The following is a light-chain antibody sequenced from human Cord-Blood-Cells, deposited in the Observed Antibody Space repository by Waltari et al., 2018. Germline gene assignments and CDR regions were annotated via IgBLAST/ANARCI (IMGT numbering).Light chain of an antibody. CDR1: SSDVGGYNY. V-gene: IGLV2-8*01. J-gene: IGLJ2*01. CDR3: SSYAGSNNLV. Sequence: QSALTQPPSASGSPGQSVPIPCTGTSSDVGGYNYVSWYQQHPGKAPKLMIYDVSKRPSGVPDRFSGSKSCNTASLTISGLQAEDAADYYCSSYAGSNNLVFGGGTKLTVL. CDR2: DVS.